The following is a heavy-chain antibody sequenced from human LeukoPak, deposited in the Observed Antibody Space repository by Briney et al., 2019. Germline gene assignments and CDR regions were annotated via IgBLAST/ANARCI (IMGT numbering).Heavy chain of an antibody. J-gene: IGHJ4*02. V-gene: IGHV1-46*01. Sequence: AAVKVSCKASGYTFTRFYMHWVRQAPGQGLDWMGIINPSGDSTTYAHKFQGRVTMTRDTSTSTVYMELSSLRSEDTAVYYCARGGTAMVVDYWGQGTLVTVSS. D-gene: IGHD5-18*01. CDR2: INPSGDST. CDR1: GYTFTRFY. CDR3: ARGGTAMVVDY.